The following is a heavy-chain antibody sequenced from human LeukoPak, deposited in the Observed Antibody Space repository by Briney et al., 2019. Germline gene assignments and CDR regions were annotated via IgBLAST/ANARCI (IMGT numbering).Heavy chain of an antibody. D-gene: IGHD3-16*02. V-gene: IGHV3-49*03. CDR2: IRSKAYGGTT. CDR3: TSSHYDYVWGSYRPNQLPPNFDY. J-gene: IGHJ4*02. Sequence: GRSLRLSCTASGFTFGDYAMSWFRQAPGKGLEWVGFIRSKAYGGTTEYAASVKGRFTISRDDSKSIAYLQMNSLKTEDTAVHYCTSSHYDYVWGSYRPNQLPPNFDYWGQGTLVTVSS. CDR1: GFTFGDYA.